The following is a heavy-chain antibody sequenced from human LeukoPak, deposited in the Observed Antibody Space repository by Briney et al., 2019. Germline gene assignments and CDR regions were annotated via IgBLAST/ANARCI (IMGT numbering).Heavy chain of an antibody. D-gene: IGHD2-2*01. CDR2: ISDSGGTK. CDR1: GFTFSDYG. CDR3: AKDTQRTSCHHFDY. J-gene: IGHJ4*02. V-gene: IGHV3-23*01. Sequence: QPGGSLRLSCAASGFTFSDYGMSWVRQAPGKGLEWVSGISDSGGTKYYADSVKGRFTISRDNSKNTLYLQMNSLRGEDTAVYYCAKDTQRTSCHHFDYWGQGTLVTVSS.